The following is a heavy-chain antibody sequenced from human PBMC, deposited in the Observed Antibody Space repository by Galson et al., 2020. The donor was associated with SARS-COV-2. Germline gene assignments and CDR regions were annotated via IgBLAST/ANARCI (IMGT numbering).Heavy chain of an antibody. V-gene: IGHV3-33*01. CDR2: LWQDGSCK. CDR1: GFRFSRYG. J-gene: IGHJ3*02. D-gene: IGHD1-26*01. Sequence: ELDAGRSLRLSCAASGFRFSRYGMHWARQAPGNGLGGVAGLWQDGSCKYYVDSVNGRFTISRDNSKNTLFLQMNSLRAADTAVYYCVRGGIMGDTIPGVLDIWGQGTAVTVSS. CDR3: VRGGIMGDTIPGVLDI.